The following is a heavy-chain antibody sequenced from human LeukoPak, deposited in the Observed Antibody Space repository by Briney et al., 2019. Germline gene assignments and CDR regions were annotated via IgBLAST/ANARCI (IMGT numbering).Heavy chain of an antibody. Sequence: PSQTLSLTRTVSGGSISSGNYYWTWIRQPAGKGLEWIGRMYTSGSTSYNPSLKSRVTISADTSNNQFSLNLRSVTAADTAVYYCAREDVEARGYSSGPVRDYYYYLDVWGKGITVTISS. D-gene: IGHD5-12*01. CDR3: AREDVEARGYSSGPVRDYYYYLDV. CDR2: MYTSGST. CDR1: GGSISSGNYY. J-gene: IGHJ6*03. V-gene: IGHV4-61*02.